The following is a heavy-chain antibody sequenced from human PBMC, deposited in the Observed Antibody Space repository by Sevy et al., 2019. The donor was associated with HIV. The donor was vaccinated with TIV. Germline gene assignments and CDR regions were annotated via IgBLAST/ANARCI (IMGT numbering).Heavy chain of an antibody. CDR3: ARWTVDSSSWYGTSSPRLDY. CDR2: INSDGSST. D-gene: IGHD6-13*01. V-gene: IGHV3-74*01. CDR1: GFTFSSYW. J-gene: IGHJ4*02. Sequence: GGSLRLSCAASGFTFSSYWMHWVRQAPGKGLVWVSRINSDGSSTSYADSVKGRFTISRDNAKNTLYLQMNGLRAEDTAVYYCARWTVDSSSWYGTSSPRLDYWGQGTLVTVSS.